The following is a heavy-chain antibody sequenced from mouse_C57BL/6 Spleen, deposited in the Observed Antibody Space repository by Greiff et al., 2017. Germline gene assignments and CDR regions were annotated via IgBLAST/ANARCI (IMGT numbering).Heavy chain of an antibody. CDR3: TAAYAMDY. CDR1: GFNIKDDY. Sequence: VQLQQSGAELVRPGASVKLSCTASGFNIKDDYMHWVKQRPEQGLEWIGWIDPENGDTEYASKFQGKATITADTSSHTAYLQLSSLTSEDTAVYDCTAAYAMDYWGQGTSVTVSS. J-gene: IGHJ4*01. CDR2: IDPENGDT. V-gene: IGHV14-4*01.